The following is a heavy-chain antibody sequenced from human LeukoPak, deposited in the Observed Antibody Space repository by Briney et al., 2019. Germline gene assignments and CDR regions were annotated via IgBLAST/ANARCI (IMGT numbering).Heavy chain of an antibody. CDR1: GFTFSNYA. V-gene: IGHV3-23*01. CDR2: ISDSGGST. J-gene: IGHJ5*02. D-gene: IGHD3-10*01. Sequence: GGSLRLSCAASGFTFSNYAMSWVRQAPGKGLEWVSGISDSGGSTYYADSVKGRFTISRDNSKNTLYLQMNSLRAEDTAVYYCAKDRIWFGEFNWFDPWGQGTLVTVSS. CDR3: AKDRIWFGEFNWFDP.